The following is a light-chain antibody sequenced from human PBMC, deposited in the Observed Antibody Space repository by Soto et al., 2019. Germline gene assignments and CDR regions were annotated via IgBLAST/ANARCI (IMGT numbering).Light chain of an antibody. CDR1: QSISSW. CDR3: QQYNSYPMYT. Sequence: DIQMTQSPSTLSASVGDRVTITCRASQSISSWLAWYQQKPGKAPKLLIYKASSLESGVPSRFSGSGSGTEFTPTISSLQPDDFATYYCQQYNSYPMYTFGQGTKLEIK. V-gene: IGKV1-5*03. J-gene: IGKJ2*01. CDR2: KAS.